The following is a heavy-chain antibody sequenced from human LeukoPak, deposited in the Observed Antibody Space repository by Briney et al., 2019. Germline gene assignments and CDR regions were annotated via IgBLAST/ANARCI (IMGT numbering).Heavy chain of an antibody. J-gene: IGHJ5*02. Sequence: ASVKVSCKASGYTFTSYYMHWVRQAPGKGLEWMGGFDPEDGETIYAQKFQGRVTMTEDTSTDTAYMELSSLRSEDTAVYYCATPSLWGNWFDPWGQGTLVTVSS. CDR3: ATPSLWGNWFDP. CDR2: FDPEDGET. D-gene: IGHD3-16*01. CDR1: GYTFTSYY. V-gene: IGHV1-24*01.